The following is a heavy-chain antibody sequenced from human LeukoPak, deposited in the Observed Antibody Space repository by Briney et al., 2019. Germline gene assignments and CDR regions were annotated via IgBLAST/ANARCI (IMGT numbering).Heavy chain of an antibody. Sequence: PSETLSLTCAVYGGSFSGYLWTWIRQSPGKGLEWIGEISSGGNSNDNPSLKSRVTISVDTSKNQFSLKLSSVAAADTAVYYCARVGGYSNFLDYWGQGTLVTVSS. CDR3: ARVGGYSNFLDY. CDR2: ISSGGNS. J-gene: IGHJ4*02. CDR1: GGSFSGYL. V-gene: IGHV4-34*01. D-gene: IGHD4-11*01.